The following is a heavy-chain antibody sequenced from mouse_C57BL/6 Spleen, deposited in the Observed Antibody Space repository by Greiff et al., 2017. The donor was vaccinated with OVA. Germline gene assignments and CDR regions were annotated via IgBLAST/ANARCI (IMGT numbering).Heavy chain of an antibody. Sequence: QVQLQQPGAELVKPGASVKMSCKASGYTFTSYWITWVKQRPGQGLEWIGDIYPGSGSTNYNEKFKSKATLTVDTSSSTAYMQLSSLTSEESAVYYWARWKSNYGGYAMDYWGQGTSVTVSS. CDR3: ARWKSNYGGYAMDY. V-gene: IGHV1-55*01. CDR1: GYTFTSYW. CDR2: IYPGSGST. D-gene: IGHD2-5*01. J-gene: IGHJ4*01.